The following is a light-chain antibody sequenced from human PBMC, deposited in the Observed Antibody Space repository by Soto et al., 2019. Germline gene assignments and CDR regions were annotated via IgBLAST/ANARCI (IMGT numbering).Light chain of an antibody. CDR3: QQRNEWPPVT. CDR1: PSVSNS. Sequence: ERVLKQSPATLSLSPGERATLSCRASPSVSNSLAWYQHKPGQAPRLLIYDASNRATGVPTRFSGSGSGTDFPLTIISLEPEDFAVYYCQQRNEWPPVTFGGGTRVEIK. V-gene: IGKV3-11*01. CDR2: DAS. J-gene: IGKJ4*01.